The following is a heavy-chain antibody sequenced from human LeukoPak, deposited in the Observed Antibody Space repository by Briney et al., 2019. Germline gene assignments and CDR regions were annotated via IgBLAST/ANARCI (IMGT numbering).Heavy chain of an antibody. J-gene: IGHJ6*02. Sequence: PSETLSLTCTVSGGSISSSSYYWGWIRQPPGQGLEWIGYIYYSGSTYYNPSLKSRVTISVNTSKNQFSLKLSSVTAADTAVYYCARDRSLYYYGMDVWGQGTTVTVSS. V-gene: IGHV4-30-4*08. D-gene: IGHD3-10*01. CDR3: ARDRSLYYYGMDV. CDR2: IYYSGST. CDR1: GGSISSSSYY.